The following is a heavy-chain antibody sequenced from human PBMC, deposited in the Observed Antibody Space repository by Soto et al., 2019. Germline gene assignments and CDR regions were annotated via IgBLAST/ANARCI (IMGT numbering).Heavy chain of an antibody. CDR3: ASYSSSWYSHYGMDV. CDR1: GGSFSGYY. CDR2: INHSGST. V-gene: IGHV4-34*01. Sequence: SESLSLTCAVYGGSFSGYYWSWIRQPPGKGLEWIGEINHSGSTNYNPSLKSRVTISVDTSKNQFSLKLSSVTAADTAVYYCASYSSSWYSHYGMDVWGQGTTVTVSS. D-gene: IGHD6-13*01. J-gene: IGHJ6*02.